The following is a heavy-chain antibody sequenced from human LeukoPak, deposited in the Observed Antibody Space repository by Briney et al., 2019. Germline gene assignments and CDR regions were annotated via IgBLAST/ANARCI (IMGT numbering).Heavy chain of an antibody. J-gene: IGHJ4*02. Sequence: GGSPRLSCAASGFSFSSQWMHWVRQAPGKGLVWVARINSAGSSTRYADSVKGRFTVSRDNANNTLYLQMNSLRAEDTAVYYCARSDYFDYWGQGTLVTVSS. CDR2: INSAGSST. V-gene: IGHV3-74*01. CDR1: GFSFSSQW. CDR3: ARSDYFDY.